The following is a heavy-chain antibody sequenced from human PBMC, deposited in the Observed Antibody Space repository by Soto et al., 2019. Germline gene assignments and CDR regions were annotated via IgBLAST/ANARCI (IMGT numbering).Heavy chain of an antibody. CDR1: GFTFSSYW. CDR3: AREARAARLGPFFDY. CDR2: IKQDGSEK. D-gene: IGHD6-6*01. J-gene: IGHJ4*02. V-gene: IGHV3-7*01. Sequence: PGGSLRLSCAASGFTFSSYWMSWVGQSPGKGLEWVANIKQDGSEKYYVDSVKGRFTIPRDNAKNSLYLQMNSLRAEDTAVYYCAREARAARLGPFFDYWGQGTLVTVSS.